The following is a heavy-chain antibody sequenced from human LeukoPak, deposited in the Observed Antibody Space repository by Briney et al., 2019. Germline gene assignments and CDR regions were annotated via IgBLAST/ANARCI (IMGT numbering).Heavy chain of an antibody. J-gene: IGHJ5*02. CDR1: GFTFSSYS. CDR3: ARDGCRSTSCSPTWFDP. Sequence: GGSLRLSCAASGFTFSSYSMNWVRQAPGKGLEWVSSISSSSSYIYYADSVKGRFTISRDNAKNSLYLQMNSLRAEDTAVYYCARDGCRSTSCSPTWFDPWGQGTLVTVSS. CDR2: ISSSSSYI. V-gene: IGHV3-21*01. D-gene: IGHD2-2*01.